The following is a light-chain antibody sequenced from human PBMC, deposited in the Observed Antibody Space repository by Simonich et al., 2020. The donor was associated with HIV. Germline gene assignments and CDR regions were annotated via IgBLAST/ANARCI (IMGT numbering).Light chain of an antibody. CDR3: QQRSNWPPST. CDR1: QSVSSSY. V-gene: IGKV3D-20*02. CDR2: DAS. Sequence: ELVLTQSPGTLSLSPGERATLSCRASQSVSSSYLAWYQQKPGLAPRLLIYDASNRATGIPARFSGSGSGTDFTLTISSLEPEDFAVYYCQQRSNWPPSTFGQGTRLEIK. J-gene: IGKJ5*01.